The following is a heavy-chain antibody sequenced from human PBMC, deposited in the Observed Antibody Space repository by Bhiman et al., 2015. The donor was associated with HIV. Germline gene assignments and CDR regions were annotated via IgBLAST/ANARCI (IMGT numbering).Heavy chain of an antibody. CDR3: ARELSSGLEVGEDWFFDL. D-gene: IGHD6-19*01. CDR1: RFTFGSYT. CDR2: ISSSSSYI. Sequence: EVQLVESGGGLVKPGGSLRLSCAASRFTFGSYTMNWVRQAPGKGLEWVSSISSSSSYIYYADSVKGRFTISRDNAENSLYLQMNSLRAEDTAIYYCARELSSGLEVGEDWFFDLWGRGTLVTVSS. V-gene: IGHV3-21*01. J-gene: IGHJ2*01.